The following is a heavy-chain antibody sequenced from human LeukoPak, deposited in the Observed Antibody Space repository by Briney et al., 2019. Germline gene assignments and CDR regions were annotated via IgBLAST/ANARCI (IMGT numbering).Heavy chain of an antibody. V-gene: IGHV3-48*03. D-gene: IGHD6-19*01. CDR3: AREIVSAVAGNFDY. Sequence: TGGSLRLSCAASGFTFSSYEMNWVRQAPGKGLEWVSYISSSGSTRTYANSVKGRFTISRDNAKNSLYLEMNSLRAEDTAVYYCAREIVSAVAGNFDYWGQGTLVTVSS. CDR2: ISSSGSTR. CDR1: GFTFSSYE. J-gene: IGHJ4*02.